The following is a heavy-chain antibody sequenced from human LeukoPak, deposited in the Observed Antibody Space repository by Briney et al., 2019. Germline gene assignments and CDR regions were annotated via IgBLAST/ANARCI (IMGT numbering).Heavy chain of an antibody. CDR2: ISYDGSNK. V-gene: IGHV3-30-3*02. J-gene: IGHJ6*03. D-gene: IGHD5-18*01. CDR3: AKIGTEDTAMVPLYYYYYMDV. CDR1: GFTFSSYA. Sequence: PGGSLRLSCAASGFTFSSYAMHWVRQAPGKGLEWVAVISYDGSNKYYADSVKGRFTISRDNSKNTLYLQMNSLRAEDTAVYYCAKIGTEDTAMVPLYYYYYMDVWGKGTTVTVSS.